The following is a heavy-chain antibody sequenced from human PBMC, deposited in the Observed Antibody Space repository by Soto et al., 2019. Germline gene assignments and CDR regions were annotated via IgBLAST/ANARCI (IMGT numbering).Heavy chain of an antibody. D-gene: IGHD2-15*01. J-gene: IGHJ4*02. CDR1: GFTFSSYA. CDR3: AKDRTLGYCSGGSCVPFDY. Sequence: GGSLRLSCAASGFTFSSYAMRWVRQAPGKGLEWVSAISGSGGSTYYADSVKGRFTISRDNSKNTLYLQMNSLRAEDTAVYYCAKDRTLGYCSGGSCVPFDYWGQGTMVTVSS. V-gene: IGHV3-23*01. CDR2: ISGSGGST.